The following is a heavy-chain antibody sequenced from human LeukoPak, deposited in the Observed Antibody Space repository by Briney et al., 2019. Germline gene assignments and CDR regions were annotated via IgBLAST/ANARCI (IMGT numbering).Heavy chain of an antibody. CDR2: ISSSSSYK. J-gene: IGHJ4*02. D-gene: IGHD3-22*01. CDR3: ARNYYYDSSGYLYGYYFDY. Sequence: GGSLRLSCAASGFTFSSYSMNWVRQAPGKGLEWVSSISSSSSYKYYADSVKGRFTISRDNAKNSLYLQMNSLRAEDTAVYYCARNYYYDSSGYLYGYYFDYWGQGTLVTVSS. V-gene: IGHV3-21*01. CDR1: GFTFSSYS.